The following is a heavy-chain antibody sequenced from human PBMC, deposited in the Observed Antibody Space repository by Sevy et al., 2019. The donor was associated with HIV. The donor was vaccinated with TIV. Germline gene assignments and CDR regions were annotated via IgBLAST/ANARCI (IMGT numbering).Heavy chain of an antibody. Sequence: GGSLRLSCAASGFTFSSYAMSWVRQAPGKGLEWVSAISGSGGSTYYADSVKGRCTISRDNSKNTLYLQMNSLRAEDTAVYYFAKDRPDSSGYYYLVSYYYYYGMDVWGQGTTVTVSS. CDR1: GFTFSSYA. D-gene: IGHD3-22*01. J-gene: IGHJ6*02. CDR3: AKDRPDSSGYYYLVSYYYYYGMDV. V-gene: IGHV3-23*01. CDR2: ISGSGGST.